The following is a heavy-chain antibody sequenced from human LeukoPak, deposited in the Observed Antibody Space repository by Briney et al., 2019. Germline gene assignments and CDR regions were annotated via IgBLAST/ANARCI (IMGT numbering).Heavy chain of an antibody. J-gene: IGHJ4*02. D-gene: IGHD3-10*01. V-gene: IGHV3-66*01. CDR1: GFTVSSIY. CDR2: IYRGDTT. CDR3: ARYYGSGSEPHYFDY. Sequence: GGSLRLSCAASGFTVSSIYMSWVRQAPGKGLECVSTIYRGDTTFYADSVKGRFVISRDNSKNTLYLQMNSLRTEDTAVYYCARYYGSGSEPHYFDYWGQGTLVTVSS.